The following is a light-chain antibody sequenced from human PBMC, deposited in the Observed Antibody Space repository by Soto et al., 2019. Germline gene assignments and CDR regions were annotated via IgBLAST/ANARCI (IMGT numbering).Light chain of an antibody. CDR2: DTT. CDR3: LLSYNGPYV. V-gene: IGLV7-46*01. J-gene: IGLJ1*01. CDR1: TGAVTNGHY. Sequence: QAVVSQAPSLTVSPGGTFTLTCGSSTGAVTNGHYPYWFQQKPGQAPRTLIYDTTNRHSWTPARFSGSLLGGKAALTLSGAQPEDEAEYYCLLSYNGPYVFGTGTKVTVL.